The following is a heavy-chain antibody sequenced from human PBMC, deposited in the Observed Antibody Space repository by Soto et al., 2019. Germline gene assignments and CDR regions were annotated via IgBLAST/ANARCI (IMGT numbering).Heavy chain of an antibody. V-gene: IGHV2-5*02. J-gene: IGHJ4*02. CDR2: IYWDDDK. CDR3: AHRRSGYFDS. CDR1: GFSLTETGMC. Sequence: QITLKESGPTLVKPTQTLTLTCTFSGFSLTETGMCVGWIRQPPGKALEWLALIYWDDDKRYSPSLKRGLTMSKDASKNQVVLTTTNVDAVDTATYYCAHRRSGYFDSWGQGTLVTVSS.